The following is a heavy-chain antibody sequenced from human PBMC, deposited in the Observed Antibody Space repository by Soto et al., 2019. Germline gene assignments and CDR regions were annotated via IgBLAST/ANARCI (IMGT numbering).Heavy chain of an antibody. V-gene: IGHV4-4*07. Sequence: SETLSLTCTVSGGSINTFYWSWVRQPAGKGLEWIGRTFSSGSTSFNPSLESRVAMSVDTSKNHFSLNLSSVTAADMAVYYCAREGSYSAYNFAHGIQLWSFDFWGQGALVTVSS. CDR3: AREGSYSAYNFAHGIQLWSFDF. CDR2: TFSSGST. D-gene: IGHD5-12*01. CDR1: GGSINTFY. J-gene: IGHJ4*02.